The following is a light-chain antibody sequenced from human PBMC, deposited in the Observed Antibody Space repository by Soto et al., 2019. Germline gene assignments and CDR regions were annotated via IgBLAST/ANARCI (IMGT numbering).Light chain of an antibody. V-gene: IGKV3-15*01. CDR1: QSVSSN. Sequence: EIVMTQSPATLSVSPGERATLSCRASQSVSSNLAWYQQKPGQAPRLLIYGASTRATGIPARFSGSGSGTEFTLNISSLQSEDFAVYYCQQYNNWPPPTFGGGTKVEIK. J-gene: IGKJ4*02. CDR3: QQYNNWPPPT. CDR2: GAS.